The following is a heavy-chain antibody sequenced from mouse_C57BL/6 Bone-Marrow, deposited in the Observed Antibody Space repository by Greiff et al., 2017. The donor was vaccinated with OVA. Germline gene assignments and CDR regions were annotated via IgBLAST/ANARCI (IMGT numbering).Heavy chain of an antibody. CDR1: GFSFNTYA. D-gene: IGHD1-1*01. CDR2: IRSKSNNYAT. CDR3: VRHWSYYYGSSYWYFDV. Sequence: EVHLVESGGGLVQPKGSLKLSCAASGFSFNTYAMNWVRQAPGKGLEWVARIRSKSNNYATYYADSVKDRFTISRDDSESMLYLQMNNLKTEDTAMYYCVRHWSYYYGSSYWYFDVWGTGTTVTVSS. V-gene: IGHV10-1*01. J-gene: IGHJ1*03.